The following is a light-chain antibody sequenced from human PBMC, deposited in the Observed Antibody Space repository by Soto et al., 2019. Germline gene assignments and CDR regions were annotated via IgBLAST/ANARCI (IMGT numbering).Light chain of an antibody. V-gene: IGLV1-47*01. CDR3: AAWDDSLSAVV. CDR2: TNN. J-gene: IGLJ2*01. CDR1: SSNIGINY. Sequence: QSVLTQPPSASGTPGQRVTISCSGSSSNIGINYVYWYQQLPGTAPKLLIYTNNQRPSGVPDRFSGSKSGTSASLAISGLRSEDEADYYCAAWDDSLSAVVFGGGTKLTVL.